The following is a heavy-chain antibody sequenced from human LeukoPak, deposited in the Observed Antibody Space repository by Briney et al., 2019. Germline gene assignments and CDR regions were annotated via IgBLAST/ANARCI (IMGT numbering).Heavy chain of an antibody. CDR2: IGHSGDT. V-gene: IGHV4-34*01. Sequence: SETLSLTCAVYGGSISGFYYTWIRQPPGKGLEWIGEIGHSGDTNYNPSLKSRATISIDTSKSQVFLKVTSVTAADAALYYCARGSPFQEWGRGTLVTVSS. J-gene: IGHJ4*02. CDR1: GGSISGFY. CDR3: ARGSPFQE.